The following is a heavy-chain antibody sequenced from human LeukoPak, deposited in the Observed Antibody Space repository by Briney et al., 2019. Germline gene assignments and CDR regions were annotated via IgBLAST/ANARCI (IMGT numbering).Heavy chain of an antibody. CDR1: GGSISSYY. CDR2: IYYSGST. J-gene: IGHJ4*02. Sequence: SETLSLTCTVSGGSISSYYWSWIRQPPGKGLEWIGYIYYSGSTNYNPSLKSRVTISVDTSKNQFSLKLSSVTAADTAVYYCARGTLYDILTPFDYWGQGTLVTVSS. D-gene: IGHD3-9*01. V-gene: IGHV4-59*08. CDR3: ARGTLYDILTPFDY.